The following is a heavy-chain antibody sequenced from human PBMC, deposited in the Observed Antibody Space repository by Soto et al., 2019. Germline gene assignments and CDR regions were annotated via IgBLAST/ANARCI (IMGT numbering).Heavy chain of an antibody. V-gene: IGHV4-4*02. D-gene: IGHD3-22*01. CDR3: ARSPDSSGYYPRWYYYGMDV. CDR2: IYHSGST. CDR1: RRSISSSNW. Sequence: SETLSLTCAVSRRSISSSNWWSSVRQAPGKGLEWIGEIYHSGSTNYNPSLKSRVTISVDKSKNQFSLKLSSVTAADTAVYYCARSPDSSGYYPRWYYYGMDVWGQGTTVT. J-gene: IGHJ6*02.